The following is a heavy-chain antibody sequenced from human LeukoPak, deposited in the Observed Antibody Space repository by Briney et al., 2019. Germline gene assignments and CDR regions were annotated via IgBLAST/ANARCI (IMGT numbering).Heavy chain of an antibody. J-gene: IGHJ6*04. CDR2: IIPIFGTA. D-gene: IGHD3-10*01. CDR1: GGTFSSYA. CDR3: ARVWDYYGSGNKAYYGMDV. Sequence: GASVKVSCKASGGTFSSYAISWVRQAPGPGLEWMGGIIPIFGTANYAQKSQGRVTITADESTSTAYMELSSLRSEDTAVYYCARVWDYYGSGNKAYYGMDVWGKGTTVTVSS. V-gene: IGHV1-69*13.